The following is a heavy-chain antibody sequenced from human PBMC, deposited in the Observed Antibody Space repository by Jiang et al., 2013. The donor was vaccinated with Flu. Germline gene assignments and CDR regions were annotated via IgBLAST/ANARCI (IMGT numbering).Heavy chain of an antibody. CDR1: GYTFTTYN. CDR3: ARGAGFYGMDL. D-gene: IGHD6-25*01. CDR2: INVGNGNT. V-gene: IGHV1-3*01. J-gene: IGHJ6*02. Sequence: GAEVKKPGASVKLSCKASGYTFTTYNMFWVRQAPGQSLEWMGWINVGNGNTIYSQTLQGRVTITRDTSATTAYMEVSSLRSEDTAIYYCARGAGFYGMDLWGQGTTVTVSS.